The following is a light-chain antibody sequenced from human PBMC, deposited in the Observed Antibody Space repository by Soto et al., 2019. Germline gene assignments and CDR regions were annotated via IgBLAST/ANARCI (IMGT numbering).Light chain of an antibody. CDR1: SSDVGGYNY. J-gene: IGLJ1*01. V-gene: IGLV2-14*03. CDR3: SSYTTSNTRQIV. Sequence: QSALTQPASVSGSPGQSITISCTGTSSDVGGYNYVSWYQHHPGKAPKFIIYDVSNRPSGVSVRFSGSKSDNTASLTISGLQPEDEADYHCSSYTTSNTRQIVFGTGTKLTVL. CDR2: DVS.